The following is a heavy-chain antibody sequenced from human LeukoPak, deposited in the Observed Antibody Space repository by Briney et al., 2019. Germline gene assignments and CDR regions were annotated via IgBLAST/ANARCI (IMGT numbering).Heavy chain of an antibody. Sequence: SETLSLTCTVSGGSISSSSYYWGWIRQPPGKGLEWIGSIYYSGSTYYNPSLKSRVTISVDTSKNQFSLKLSSVTAADTAVYYCARAPTVTTSLDYWGQGTLVTVSS. CDR1: GGSISSSSYY. CDR3: ARAPTVTTSLDY. J-gene: IGHJ4*02. V-gene: IGHV4-39*07. D-gene: IGHD4-17*01. CDR2: IYYSGST.